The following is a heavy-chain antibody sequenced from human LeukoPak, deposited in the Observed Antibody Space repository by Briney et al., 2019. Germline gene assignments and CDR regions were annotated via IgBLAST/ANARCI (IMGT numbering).Heavy chain of an antibody. Sequence: GGSLRLSCAVSGFTFSSYWMSWVRQAPGKGLEWVANINQDGSEKYYVGSLEGRFTISRDNAKNSLFLQMNSLRAEDTAVYYCARDAYSGGSCYAYWGQGTLVIVSS. D-gene: IGHD2-15*01. CDR2: INQDGSEK. J-gene: IGHJ4*02. CDR3: ARDAYSGGSCYAY. V-gene: IGHV3-7*01. CDR1: GFTFSSYW.